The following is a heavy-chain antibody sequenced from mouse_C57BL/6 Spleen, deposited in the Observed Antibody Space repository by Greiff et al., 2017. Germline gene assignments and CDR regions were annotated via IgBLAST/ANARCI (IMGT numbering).Heavy chain of an antibody. J-gene: IGHJ1*03. Sequence: QVQLQQSGAELVRPGSSVKLSCKASGYTFTSYWMHWVKQRPIQGLEWIGNIDPSDSETHYNQKFKDKATLTVDKSSSTAYMQLSSLTSEDSAVYYCARHYVGWYFDVWGTGTTVTVSS. CDR3: ARHYVGWYFDV. V-gene: IGHV1-52*01. D-gene: IGHD1-1*01. CDR2: IDPSDSET. CDR1: GYTFTSYW.